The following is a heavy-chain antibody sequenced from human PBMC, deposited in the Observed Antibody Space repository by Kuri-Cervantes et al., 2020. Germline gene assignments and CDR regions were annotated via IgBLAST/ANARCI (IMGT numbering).Heavy chain of an antibody. CDR1: GFTFSNYV. V-gene: IGHV3-23*01. CDR3: ARDWRSSIAARPGWFDP. CDR2: ISGSGGST. Sequence: GGSLRLSCAASGFTFSNYVMSWVRQAPGEGLEWVSSISGSGGSTYYADSVKGQFTISRDNAKNSLYLQMNSLRDEDTAVYYCARDWRSSIAARPGWFDPWGQGTLVTVSS. D-gene: IGHD6-6*01. J-gene: IGHJ5*02.